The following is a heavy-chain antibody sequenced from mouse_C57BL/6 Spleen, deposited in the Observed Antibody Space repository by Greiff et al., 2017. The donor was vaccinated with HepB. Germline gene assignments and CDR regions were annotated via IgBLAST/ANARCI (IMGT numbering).Heavy chain of an antibody. Sequence: EVQVVESGGDLVKPGGSLKLSCAASGFTFSSYGMSWVRQTPDKRLEWVATISSGGSYTYYPDSVKGRFTISRDNAKNTLYLQMSSLKSEDTAMYYCARSHYSNYGDYAMDYWGQGTSVTVSS. CDR1: GFTFSSYG. CDR3: ARSHYSNYGDYAMDY. J-gene: IGHJ4*01. V-gene: IGHV5-6*01. CDR2: ISSGGSYT. D-gene: IGHD2-5*01.